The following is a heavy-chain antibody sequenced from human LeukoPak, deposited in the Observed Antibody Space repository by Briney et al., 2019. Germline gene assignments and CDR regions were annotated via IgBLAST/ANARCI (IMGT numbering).Heavy chain of an antibody. CDR1: GFTFSSYG. CDR2: ISGGGETT. Sequence: GGSLRLSCAASGFTFSSYGMGWVRQAPGKGLEWVSSISGGGETTYYADSVKGRFPISRDNSKNTLYLQMNSLRAEDTAAYYCARRNPVQVFDYWGQGTLVTVSS. V-gene: IGHV3-23*01. CDR3: ARRNPVQVFDY. D-gene: IGHD2-8*02. J-gene: IGHJ4*02.